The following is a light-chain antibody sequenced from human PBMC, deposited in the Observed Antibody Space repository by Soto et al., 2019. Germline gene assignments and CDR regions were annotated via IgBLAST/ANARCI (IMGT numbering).Light chain of an antibody. J-gene: IGLJ3*02. CDR3: QTWDTGIRV. Sequence: QPVVTQSPSASASLGASVKLTCSLSSGHSSYAIAWHQQQPEKGPRYLMKLNSDGSHSKGDGIPDRFSGSSSGPERYLTISSLQSEDEADYYCQTWDTGIRVFGGGTKVTVL. CDR2: LNSDGSH. V-gene: IGLV4-69*01. CDR1: SGHSSYA.